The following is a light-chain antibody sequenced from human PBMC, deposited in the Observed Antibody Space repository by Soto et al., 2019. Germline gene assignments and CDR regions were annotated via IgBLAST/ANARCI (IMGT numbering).Light chain of an antibody. J-gene: IGLJ2*01. Sequence: QSVLTQPASVSGSPGQSITISCAGTRDDIGAYDYVSWYQQHPGNAPKLLVYEVTNRPSGVSDRFSGSESGNTASLTISGLQAEDEADYYCNSYTNSSAVVFGGGTKSPS. CDR1: RDDIGAYDY. V-gene: IGLV2-14*01. CDR2: EVT. CDR3: NSYTNSSAVV.